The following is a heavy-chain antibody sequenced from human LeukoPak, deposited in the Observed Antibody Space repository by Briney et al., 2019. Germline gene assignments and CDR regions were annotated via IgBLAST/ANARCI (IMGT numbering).Heavy chain of an antibody. V-gene: IGHV4-59*01. D-gene: IGHD1-26*01. CDR3: ARDRGYSGSYYFDY. CDR1: GASISSYY. CDR2: ISNTGRT. Sequence: PSETLSLTCTVSGASISSYYWSWIRQPPGKGLEWIGYISNTGRTDYNPSLKSRLSISVDTSKNQFSLKLSSVTAADTAIYYCARDRGYSGSYYFDYWGQGTLVTVSS. J-gene: IGHJ4*02.